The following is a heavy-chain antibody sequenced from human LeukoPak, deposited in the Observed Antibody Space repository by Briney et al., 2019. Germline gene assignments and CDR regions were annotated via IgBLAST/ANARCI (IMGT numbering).Heavy chain of an antibody. CDR3: VSFYETY. CDR1: GSYW. D-gene: IGHD2/OR15-2a*01. V-gene: IGHV3-74*01. CDR2: INSDGSWT. Sequence: GGSLRLSYAASGSYWMHWVRQAPGKGLVWVSHINSDGSWTSYADSVKGRFTISKDNAKNTVYLQMNNLRAEDTAVYYCVSFYETYWGRGTLVTVSS. J-gene: IGHJ4*02.